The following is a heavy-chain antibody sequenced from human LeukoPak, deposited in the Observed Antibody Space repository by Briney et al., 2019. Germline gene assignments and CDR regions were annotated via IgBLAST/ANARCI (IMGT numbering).Heavy chain of an antibody. CDR3: ARDFGSGYSCDYDAFDI. J-gene: IGHJ3*02. D-gene: IGHD5-18*01. V-gene: IGHV3-21*01. CDR1: GFTFSSYS. Sequence: GGSLRLSCAASGFTFSSYSMNWVRQAPGKGLEWVSSISSSSSYIYYADSVKGRFTISRDNAKNSLYLQMNSLRAEDTAVYYCARDFGSGYSCDYDAFDIWGQGTMVSVSS. CDR2: ISSSSSYI.